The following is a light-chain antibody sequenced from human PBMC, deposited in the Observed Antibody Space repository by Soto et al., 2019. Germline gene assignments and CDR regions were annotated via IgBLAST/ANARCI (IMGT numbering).Light chain of an antibody. CDR2: EVN. J-gene: IGLJ2*01. Sequence: QSVLTQPPSASGSPGQSITISCTGTSSDVGGYNYVSWYQQHPGKAPKLIIYEVNKRPSGVPDRFSGSKSGNTASLTVTGLQAEDEADYYGRSYAGSNNAIFGEGTKVTVL. CDR3: RSYAGSNNAI. CDR1: SSDVGGYNY. V-gene: IGLV2-8*01.